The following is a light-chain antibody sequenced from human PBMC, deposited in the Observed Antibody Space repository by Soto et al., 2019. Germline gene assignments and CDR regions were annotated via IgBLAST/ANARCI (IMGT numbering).Light chain of an antibody. Sequence: QPVLTQSPSASASLGASVKLTCTLSSGHSSYAIAWHQQQPEQGPRYLMNLNSDGSHIKGDWIPDRFSGSSSGAERYLTIASLQSEDEADYYCQTWGTGIQVFGGGTKLTVL. CDR3: QTWGTGIQV. CDR2: LNSDGSH. J-gene: IGLJ3*02. CDR1: SGHSSYA. V-gene: IGLV4-69*01.